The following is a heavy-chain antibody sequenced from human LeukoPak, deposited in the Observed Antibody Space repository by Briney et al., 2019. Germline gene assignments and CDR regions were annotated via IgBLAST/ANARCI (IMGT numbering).Heavy chain of an antibody. J-gene: IGHJ3*02. CDR2: IYTGGRT. CDR1: GFIVSDYY. CDR3: ERDSSDFGDALDI. Sequence: GSLRLSCAVSGFIVSDYYMYWVRHAPGRRLEWVSVIYTGGRTLYADSVRGGVTISRDSPKNTQYLQMDSLRAEDTDIYYCERDSSDFGDALDIWGQGTMVTVSS. D-gene: IGHD3-3*01. V-gene: IGHV3-53*01.